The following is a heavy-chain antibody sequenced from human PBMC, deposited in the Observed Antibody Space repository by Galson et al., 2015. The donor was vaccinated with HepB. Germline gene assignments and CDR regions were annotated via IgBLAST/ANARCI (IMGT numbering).Heavy chain of an antibody. CDR2: IIPIFGTA. V-gene: IGHV1-69*13. J-gene: IGHJ6*03. D-gene: IGHD3-3*01. CDR3: ARVPLEEGYDSVDFRIYYYYYMDV. CDR1: GGTFSSYA. Sequence: SVKVSCKASGGTFSSYAISWVRQAPGQGLEWMGGIIPIFGTANYAQKFQGRVTITADESTSTAYMELSSLRSEDTAVYYCARVPLEEGYDSVDFRIYYYYYMDVWGKGTTVTVSS.